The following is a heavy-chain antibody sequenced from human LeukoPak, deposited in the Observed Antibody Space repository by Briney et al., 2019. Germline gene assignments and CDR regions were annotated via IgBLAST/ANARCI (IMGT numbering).Heavy chain of an antibody. CDR2: IYYSGST. J-gene: IGHJ4*02. V-gene: IGHV4-30-4*08. CDR3: ARSSLYSSSWYFDY. CDR1: GGSISSGDYY. Sequence: SETLSLTCTVSGGSISSGDYYWGWIRQPPRKGLEWIGYIYYSGSTYYNPSLKSRVTISVDTYKNQFSLKLISVTAADTAVYYCARSSLYSSSWYFDYWGQGTLVTVSS. D-gene: IGHD6-13*01.